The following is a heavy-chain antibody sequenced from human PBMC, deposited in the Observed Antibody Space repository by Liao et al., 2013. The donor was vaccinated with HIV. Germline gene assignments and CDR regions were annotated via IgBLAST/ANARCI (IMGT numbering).Heavy chain of an antibody. V-gene: IGHV4-34*10. CDR3: ARASGYLDL. Sequence: QVQLQESGPGLVKPSETLSLTCAVYGGSFSGYYWSWIRQPPGKGLEWIGEINHSGSTNYNPSLKSRVTISVDTSKNQFSLKLSSVTAADTAVYYCARASGYLDLWGLAPWSLSPQ. J-gene: IGHJ2*01. CDR1: GGSFSGYY. CDR2: INHSGST.